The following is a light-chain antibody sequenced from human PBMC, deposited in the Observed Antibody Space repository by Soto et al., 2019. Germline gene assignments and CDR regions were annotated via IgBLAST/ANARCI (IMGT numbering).Light chain of an antibody. J-gene: IGKJ1*01. CDR1: QSVSSN. CDR3: QQYGISPRT. CDR2: GAS. Sequence: EVVMTKSPATLCLYTGERAALSCRASQSVSSNLAWYQQKPGQAPRLLIYGASNRATDIPDRFSGTGSGTDFTLTISRLEPEDSAVYYCQQYGISPRTFGQGTKVDIK. V-gene: IGKV3-20*01.